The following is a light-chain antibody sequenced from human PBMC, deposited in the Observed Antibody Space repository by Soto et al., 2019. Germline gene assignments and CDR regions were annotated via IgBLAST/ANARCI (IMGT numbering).Light chain of an antibody. CDR2: KVS. J-gene: IGKJ2*01. CDR3: MQGTNWPPYT. CDR1: QSLAYIDGNTY. Sequence: EVVMTQSPLSLPVTLGQPASISCRSSQSLAYIDGNTYLSWFQQRPGQSPRSRIYKVSNRESGVPDRFSGSGSGTDFTRKISRVEAEDVGVYYCMQGTNWPPYTFGQGTKLEIK. V-gene: IGKV2-30*01.